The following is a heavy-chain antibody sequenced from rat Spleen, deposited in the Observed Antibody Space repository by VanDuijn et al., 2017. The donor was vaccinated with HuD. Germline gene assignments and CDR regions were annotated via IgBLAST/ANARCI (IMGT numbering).Heavy chain of an antibody. J-gene: IGHJ2*01. D-gene: IGHD1-10*01. CDR1: GFSLTSYH. Sequence: QVQLKESGPGLVQPSQTLSLTCTVSGFSLTSYHVSWVRQPPGKGLQWMGVIWTGGSITYNSLLKSRLSISRDTSKSQVFLKMNSLQTDDTATYFCTENNYSWGQGVMVTVSS. CDR3: TENNYS. V-gene: IGHV2-43*01. CDR2: IWTGGSI.